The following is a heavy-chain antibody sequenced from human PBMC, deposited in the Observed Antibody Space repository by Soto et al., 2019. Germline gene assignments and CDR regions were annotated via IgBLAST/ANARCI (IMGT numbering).Heavy chain of an antibody. CDR3: TIAITPEPSNCYYGMDV. V-gene: IGHV1-46*03. CDR1: GYSFTTYY. J-gene: IGHJ6*02. D-gene: IGHD1-20*01. CDR2: INPSGGST. Sequence: GASVKVSCKASGYSFTTYYINWMRQAPGQGLEWMGIINPSGGSTTYAQKFQGTFTISRDDSQNTAYLQMNSLKPEDTAVYYCTIAITPEPSNCYYGMDVWGRGTTVTVSS.